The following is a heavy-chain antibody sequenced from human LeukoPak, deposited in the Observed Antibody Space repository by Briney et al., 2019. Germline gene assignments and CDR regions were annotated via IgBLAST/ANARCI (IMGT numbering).Heavy chain of an antibody. J-gene: IGHJ6*02. CDR3: ARVNFDLSTGSYRGYYYYGMDV. CDR1: EFTFSRYS. D-gene: IGHD3-9*01. Sequence: GGSLRLSCAASEFTFSRYSMHWVRQTPGKGLEWVAVIASDGHTKYYADSAKGRFTISRDNSKNTLYLQMDSLRVEDTALYYCARVNFDLSTGSYRGYYYYGMDVWGPGTTVTVSS. CDR2: IASDGHTK. V-gene: IGHV3-30-3*01.